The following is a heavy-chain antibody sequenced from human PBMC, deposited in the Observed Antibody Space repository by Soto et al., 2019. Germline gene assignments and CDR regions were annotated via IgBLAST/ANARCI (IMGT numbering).Heavy chain of an antibody. CDR1: GFTFSSYW. V-gene: IGHV3-7*05. J-gene: IGHJ6*02. CDR3: AREGGAARPRLYYGMDV. Sequence: GGSLRLSCAASGFTFSSYWMSWVRQAPGKGLEWVANIKQDGSGKYYVDSVKGRFTISRDNAKNSLYLQMNSLRAEDTAVYYCAREGGAARPRLYYGMDVWGQGTTVTVSS. D-gene: IGHD6-6*01. CDR2: IKQDGSGK.